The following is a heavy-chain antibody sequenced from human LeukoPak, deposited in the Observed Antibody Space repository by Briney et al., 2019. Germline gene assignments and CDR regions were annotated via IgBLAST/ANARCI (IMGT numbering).Heavy chain of an antibody. CDR3: ARAQYDFWSGYYY. D-gene: IGHD3-3*01. Sequence: QPGGSLRLSCAASGFTFSSYWMHWVRQAPGKGLVWVSRINSDGSSTSYADSVKGRFTISRDNAKNTPYLQMNSLRAEDTAVYYCARAQYDFWSGYYYWGQGTLVTVSS. J-gene: IGHJ4*02. V-gene: IGHV3-74*01. CDR1: GFTFSSYW. CDR2: INSDGSST.